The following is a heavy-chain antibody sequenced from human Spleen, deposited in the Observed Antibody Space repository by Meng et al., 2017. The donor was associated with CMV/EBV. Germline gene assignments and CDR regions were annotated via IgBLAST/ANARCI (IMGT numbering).Heavy chain of an antibody. V-gene: IGHV4-61*01. D-gene: IGHD3-3*01. CDR2: IYYSGST. CDR1: GGSVSSGSYY. J-gene: IGHJ6*02. Sequence: SETLSLTCTVSGGSVSSGSYYWSWIRQPPGKGLEWIGYIYYSGSTNYNPSLKSRVTISVDTSKNQFSLKLSSVTAADTAVYYCARGGIAAIFGVVIIRGMDVWGQGTTVTVSS. CDR3: ARGGIAAIFGVVIIRGMDV.